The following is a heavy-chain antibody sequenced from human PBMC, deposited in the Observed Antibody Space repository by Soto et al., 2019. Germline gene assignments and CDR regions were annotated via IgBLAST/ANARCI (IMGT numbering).Heavy chain of an antibody. CDR1: GGSISSYY. Sequence: SETLSLTCTVSGGSISSYYWSWIRQPPGKGLEWIGYIYYSGSTNYNPSLKSRVTISVDTSKNQFSLKLSSVTAADTAVYYCARLLIAVAQPVAFDIWGQGTMVTVSS. CDR2: IYYSGST. J-gene: IGHJ3*02. CDR3: ARLLIAVAQPVAFDI. D-gene: IGHD6-19*01. V-gene: IGHV4-59*08.